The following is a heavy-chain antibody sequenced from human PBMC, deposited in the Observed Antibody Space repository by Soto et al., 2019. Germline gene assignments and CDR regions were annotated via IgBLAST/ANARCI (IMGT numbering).Heavy chain of an antibody. CDR1: GYTFTGHY. J-gene: IGHJ4*02. CDR2: INPNSGGA. CDR3: TRGGVGATATSGSPTHDY. Sequence: QVQLVQSGAEVKKPGASVKVSCKASGYTFTGHYMHWVRQAPGQGLEWMGWINPNSGGANYAQKFQGRVTMTRDTSISTAYMELSSLRSDDTAVYYCTRGGVGATATSGSPTHDYWGQGTLVPVSS. D-gene: IGHD1-26*01. V-gene: IGHV1-2*02.